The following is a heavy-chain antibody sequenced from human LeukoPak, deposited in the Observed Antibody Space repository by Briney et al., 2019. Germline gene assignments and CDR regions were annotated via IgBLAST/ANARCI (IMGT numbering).Heavy chain of an antibody. CDR2: ISPYNGNT. CDR3: ARAQEYYYDSSGVDY. CDR1: GYTFISYG. V-gene: IGHV1-18*01. J-gene: IGHJ4*02. Sequence: ASVKVSCKASGYTFISYGISWVRQAPGQGLEWMGWISPYNGNTNYAQKLQGRVTMTTDTSTSTAYMELRSLRSDDTAVYYCARAQEYYYDSSGVDYWGQGTLVTVSS. D-gene: IGHD3-22*01.